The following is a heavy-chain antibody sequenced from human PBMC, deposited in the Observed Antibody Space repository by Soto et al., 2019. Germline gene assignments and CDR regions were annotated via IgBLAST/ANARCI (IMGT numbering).Heavy chain of an antibody. Sequence: HPGGSLSLSCAASGFTFSSCAMSWVRQAPGKGLEWVSVIRSSGSTIYYADSVKGRFTISRDNSKNTLYLQMNSLRAEDTAVYYCAKGSGYCSSTSCYFHYYYGMDVWGQGTTVTSP. CDR1: GFTFSSCA. J-gene: IGHJ6*02. CDR2: IRSSGSTI. D-gene: IGHD2-2*01. V-gene: IGHV3-23*01. CDR3: AKGSGYCSSTSCYFHYYYGMDV.